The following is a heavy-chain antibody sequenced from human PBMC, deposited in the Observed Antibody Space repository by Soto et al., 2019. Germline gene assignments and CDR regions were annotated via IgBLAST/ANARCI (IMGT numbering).Heavy chain of an antibody. D-gene: IGHD4-17*01. CDR3: ARNDLRHVDV. CDR2: ISSSSSTI. J-gene: IGHJ6*02. Sequence: EVQLVESGGGLVQPGGSLRLSCAASGFTFSSYSMNWVRQAPGKGLEWVSYISSSSSTIYYADSVKGRFTISRDNAKNSLYMQRSSLRDEDTAGYYCARNDLRHVDVWGQGTTVTVSS. CDR1: GFTFSSYS. V-gene: IGHV3-48*02.